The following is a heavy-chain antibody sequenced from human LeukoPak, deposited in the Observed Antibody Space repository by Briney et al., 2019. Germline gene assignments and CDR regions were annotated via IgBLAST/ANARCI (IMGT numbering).Heavy chain of an antibody. CDR3: ARQRADYYYYYIDV. J-gene: IGHJ6*03. CDR1: GGSLSTSNYY. V-gene: IGHV4-39*01. CDR2: IYYSETT. Sequence: SETLSLTCTVSGGSLSTSNYYWGCVRHPPGKGLGCNGSIYYSETTYDNPSLNSRVTRSIDTSKNQFSLKLSSVTAADSAVYYCARQRADYYYYYIDVWGKGTTVTVS.